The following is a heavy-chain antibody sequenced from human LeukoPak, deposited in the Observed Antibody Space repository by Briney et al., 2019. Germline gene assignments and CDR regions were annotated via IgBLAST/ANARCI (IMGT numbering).Heavy chain of an antibody. V-gene: IGHV1-18*01. CDR2: VSGYNANT. J-gene: IGHJ4*02. Sequence: ASVKVSCKASGYTFINYGISWVRQAPGQGPEWMGWVSGYNANTNYAQKFQGRVTMTTDTSTSTAYMELRSLRSDDTAVYYGARYVTGDSYGNDWGQGTLVTVSS. CDR3: ARYVTGDSYGND. CDR1: GYTFINYG. D-gene: IGHD5-18*01.